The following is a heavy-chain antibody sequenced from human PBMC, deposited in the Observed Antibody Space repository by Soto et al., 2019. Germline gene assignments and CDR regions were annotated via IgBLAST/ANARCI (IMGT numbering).Heavy chain of an antibody. CDR2: IYHSGST. Sequence: SETLSLTCAVSSGSISSSNWWSWVRQPPGKGLEWIGEIYHSGSTNYNPSLKSRVTISVDKSKNQFSLKLSSVTAADTAVYYCARDSPTTMVRGVIIRVYYYMDVWGKGTTVTVSS. CDR3: ARDSPTTMVRGVIIRVYYYMDV. J-gene: IGHJ6*03. CDR1: SGSISSSNW. D-gene: IGHD3-10*01. V-gene: IGHV4-4*02.